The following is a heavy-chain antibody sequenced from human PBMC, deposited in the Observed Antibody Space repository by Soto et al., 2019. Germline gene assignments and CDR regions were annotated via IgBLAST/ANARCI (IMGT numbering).Heavy chain of an antibody. J-gene: IGHJ4*02. Sequence: QVQLQESGPGLVKPSQTLSLTCTVSDGSISSDGYYWGWMRQHPGQGLEWIGYISDSGRTYYNPSLENRVTISKCALKNQFSLRLRSVTSADTAVYFCARNDSGSNSFDYWGQGTRVSVSS. CDR2: ISDSGRT. D-gene: IGHD3-10*01. CDR3: ARNDSGSNSFDY. CDR1: DGSISSDGYY. V-gene: IGHV4-31*03.